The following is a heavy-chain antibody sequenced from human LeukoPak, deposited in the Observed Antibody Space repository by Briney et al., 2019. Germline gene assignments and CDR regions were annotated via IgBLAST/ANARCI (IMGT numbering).Heavy chain of an antibody. CDR2: ITGSTTWT. V-gene: IGHV3-23*01. D-gene: IGHD3-10*02. CDR1: GFTFGNFG. Sequence: GGSLRLSCEASGFTFGNFGMTWVRQAPGKGLQWVSGITGSTTWTYYAASVKGRFTVSRDNSQNTLHLQMNSLRADNTAVYYCARELVSSGTGYFDLWGRGTLVTVSS. CDR3: ARELVSSGTGYFDL. J-gene: IGHJ2*01.